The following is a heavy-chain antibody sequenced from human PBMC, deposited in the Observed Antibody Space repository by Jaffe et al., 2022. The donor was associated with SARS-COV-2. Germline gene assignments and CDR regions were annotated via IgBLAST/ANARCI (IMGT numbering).Heavy chain of an antibody. V-gene: IGHV2-5*02. CDR1: GFSLSTSGVG. D-gene: IGHD3-3*01. J-gene: IGHJ4*02. Sequence: QITLKESGPTLVKPTQTLTLTCTFSGFSLSTSGVGVGWIRQPPGKALEWLALIYWDDDKRYSPSLKSRLTITKDTSKNQVVLTMTNMDPVDTATYYCAHGRKYDFWSGYYFDYWGQGTLVTVSS. CDR2: IYWDDDK. CDR3: AHGRKYDFWSGYYFDY.